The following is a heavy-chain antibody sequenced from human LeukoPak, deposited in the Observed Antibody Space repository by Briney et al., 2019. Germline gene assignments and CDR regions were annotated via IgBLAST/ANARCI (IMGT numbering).Heavy chain of an antibody. D-gene: IGHD5-18*01. Sequence: GGSLRLSCAASGFTFSSYAMSWVRQAPGKALEWVSAISGSGGSTYYADSVKGRFTISRDNSKNTLYLQMNSLRAEDTAVYYCAKDVGIQLWLRPIDYWGQGTLVTVSS. J-gene: IGHJ4*02. V-gene: IGHV3-23*01. CDR3: AKDVGIQLWLRPIDY. CDR2: ISGSGGST. CDR1: GFTFSSYA.